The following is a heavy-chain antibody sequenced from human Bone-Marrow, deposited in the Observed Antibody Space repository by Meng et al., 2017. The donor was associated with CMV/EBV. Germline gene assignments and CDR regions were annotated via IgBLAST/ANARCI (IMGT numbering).Heavy chain of an antibody. CDR3: ARDRQLLLYGVYYGMDV. V-gene: IGHV3-21*01. D-gene: IGHD2-2*02. J-gene: IGHJ6*02. Sequence: GESLKISCAASGFTFSSYSMNWVRQAPGKGLEWVSSISSSSYIYYADSVKGRFTISRDNAKNSLYLQMNSLRAEDTAVYYCARDRQLLLYGVYYGMDVWGQGTTVTVSS. CDR2: ISSSSYI. CDR1: GFTFSSYS.